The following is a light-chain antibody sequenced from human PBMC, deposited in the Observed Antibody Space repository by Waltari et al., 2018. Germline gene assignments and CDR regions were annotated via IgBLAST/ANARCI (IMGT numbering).Light chain of an antibody. V-gene: IGLV2-11*01. CDR1: SSDVGGYTY. CDR2: DVS. J-gene: IGLJ2*01. Sequence: QSALTQPRSVSGSPGQSVTIPCTGTSSDVGGYTYVSWYQQNPGKAPKLMIYDVSKRPSGVPDRFSGSKSGNTASLTISGLQAEDEADYYCCSYAGSYTLVFGGGTKLTVL. CDR3: CSYAGSYTLV.